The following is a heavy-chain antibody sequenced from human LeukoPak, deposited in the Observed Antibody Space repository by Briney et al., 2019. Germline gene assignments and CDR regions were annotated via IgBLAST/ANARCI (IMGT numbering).Heavy chain of an antibody. CDR2: IKQDGSEK. CDR1: GFTFNIYA. J-gene: IGHJ5*02. V-gene: IGHV3-7*03. CDR3: ARDRGTSPSENWFDP. D-gene: IGHD1-1*01. Sequence: GGSLRLSCAASGFTFNIYAMSWVRQAPGKGLEWVANIKQDGSEKYYVDSVKGRFTISRDNAKNSLYLQMNSLRAEDTAVYYCARDRGTSPSENWFDPWGQGTLVTVSS.